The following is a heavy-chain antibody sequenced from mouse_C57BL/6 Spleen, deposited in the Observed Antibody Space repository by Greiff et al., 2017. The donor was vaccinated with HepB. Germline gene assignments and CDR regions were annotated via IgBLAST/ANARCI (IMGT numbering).Heavy chain of an antibody. J-gene: IGHJ2*01. CDR2: IDPSDSYT. CDR1: GYTFTSYW. D-gene: IGHD1-1*01. V-gene: IGHV1-69*01. CDR3: ARSVYYGSSYDFDY. Sequence: QVQLKQPGAELVMPGASVKLSCKASGYTFTSYWMHWVKQRPGQGLEWIGEIDPSDSYTNYNQKFKGKSTLTVDKSSSTAYMQLSSLTSEDSAVYYCARSVYYGSSYDFDYWGQGTTLTVSS.